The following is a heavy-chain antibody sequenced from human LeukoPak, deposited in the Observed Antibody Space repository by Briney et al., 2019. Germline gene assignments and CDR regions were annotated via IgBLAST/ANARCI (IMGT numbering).Heavy chain of an antibody. CDR3: AKDAPAAGPHWFDP. CDR1: GFTFSSYS. J-gene: IGHJ5*02. Sequence: PGGSLRLSCAASGFTFSSYSMNWVRQAPGKGLEWVSSISSSSSYIYYADSVKGRFTISRDNSKNTLYLQMNSLRAEDTAVYYCAKDAPAAGPHWFDPWGQGTLVTVSS. D-gene: IGHD6-13*01. V-gene: IGHV3-21*04. CDR2: ISSSSSYI.